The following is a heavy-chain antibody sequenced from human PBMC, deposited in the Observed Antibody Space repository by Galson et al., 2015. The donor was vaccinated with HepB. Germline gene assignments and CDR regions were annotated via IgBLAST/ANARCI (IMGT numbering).Heavy chain of an antibody. CDR2: ISGSGGST. CDR3: AKDGVLRFFGIYFDY. J-gene: IGHJ4*02. Sequence: SLRLSCAASGFTFSSYAMSWVRQAPGKGLEWVSAISGSGGSTYYADSVKGRFTISRDNSKNTLYLQMNSLRAEDTAVYYCAKDGVLRFFGIYFDYWGQGTLVIVFS. D-gene: IGHD3-3*01. V-gene: IGHV3-23*01. CDR1: GFTFSSYA.